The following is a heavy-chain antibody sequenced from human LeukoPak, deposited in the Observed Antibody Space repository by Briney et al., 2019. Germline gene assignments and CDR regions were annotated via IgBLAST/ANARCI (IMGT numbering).Heavy chain of an antibody. V-gene: IGHV1-69*13. D-gene: IGHD3-16*01. CDR1: GGTFSSYA. CDR3: ARETSQKGAHYMDV. Sequence: ASVKVSCKASGGTFSSYAISWVRQAPGQGLEWMGGIIPIFGTANYAQKFQGRVTVTADESTSTAYMELRRLRSDDAAVYYCARETSQKGAHYMDVWGKGTTVTISS. J-gene: IGHJ6*03. CDR2: IIPIFGTA.